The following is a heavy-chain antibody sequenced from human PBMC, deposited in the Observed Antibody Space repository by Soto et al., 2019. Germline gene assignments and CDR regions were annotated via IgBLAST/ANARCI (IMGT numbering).Heavy chain of an antibody. V-gene: IGHV3-23*01. J-gene: IGHJ6*02. CDR3: AKNHHSRSWYQPSFYYYYGMDV. D-gene: IGHD6-13*01. CDR2: ISGSGGST. CDR1: GFTFSSYA. Sequence: PGGSLRLSCAASGFTFSSYAMSWVRQAPGKGLEWVSAISGSGGSTYYADSAKGRFTISRDNSKNTLYLQMNSLRAEDTAVYYCAKNHHSRSWYQPSFYYYYGMDVWGQGTTVTV.